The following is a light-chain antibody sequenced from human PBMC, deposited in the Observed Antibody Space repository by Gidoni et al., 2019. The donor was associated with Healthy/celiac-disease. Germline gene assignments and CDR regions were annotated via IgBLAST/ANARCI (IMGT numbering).Light chain of an antibody. Sequence: DIQITQSPSSLSASVGDRVTITCQVSQDISNSLNWYQQKPATAPKLRIYDASNFATCVPSMFSGRGSGPDFTFTISSLQPEDIATYYCQQYDNLRYTFGQGTKLEIK. CDR1: QDISNS. V-gene: IGKV1-33*01. CDR2: DAS. CDR3: QQYDNLRYT. J-gene: IGKJ2*01.